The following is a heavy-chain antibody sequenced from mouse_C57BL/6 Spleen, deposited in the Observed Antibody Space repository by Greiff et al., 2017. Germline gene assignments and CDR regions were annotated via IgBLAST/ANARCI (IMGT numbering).Heavy chain of an antibody. D-gene: IGHD1-2*01. CDR1: GYSITSGYY. Sequence: EVHLVESGPGLVKPSQSLSLTCSVTGYSITSGYYWNWIRQFPGNKLEWMGYISYDGSNNYNPSLKNRISITRDTSKNQFFLKLNSVTTEDTATYYCARASSFAYWGQGTLVTVSA. CDR2: ISYDGSN. V-gene: IGHV3-6*01. CDR3: ARASSFAY. J-gene: IGHJ3*01.